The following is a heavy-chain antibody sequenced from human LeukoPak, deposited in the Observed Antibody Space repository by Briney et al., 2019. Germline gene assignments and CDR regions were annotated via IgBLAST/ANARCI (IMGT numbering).Heavy chain of an antibody. CDR3: AKARGLLWFGELFTLDY. V-gene: IGHV3-30*18. CDR1: GFTFSSYG. CDR2: ISYDGSNK. D-gene: IGHD3-10*01. J-gene: IGHJ4*02. Sequence: GGSLRLSCAASGFTFSSYGMHWVRQAPGKGLEWVAVISYDGSNKYYADSVKGRFTISRDNSKNTLYLQMNSLRAEDTAVYYCAKARGLLWFGELFTLDYWGQGTLVTVSS.